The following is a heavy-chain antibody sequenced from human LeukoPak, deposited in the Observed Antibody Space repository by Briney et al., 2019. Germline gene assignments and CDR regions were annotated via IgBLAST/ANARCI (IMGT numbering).Heavy chain of an antibody. CDR3: ARQSAGVRNYYYYMDV. CDR1: GGSFSGYY. CDR2: INHSGST. Sequence: PSETLSLTCAVYGGSFSGYYWSWICQPPGKGLEWIGEINHSGSTNYNPSLKSRVTISVDTSKNQFSLKLSSVTAADTAVYYCARQSAGVRNYYYYMDVWGKGTTVTVSS. D-gene: IGHD2-21*01. V-gene: IGHV4-34*01. J-gene: IGHJ6*03.